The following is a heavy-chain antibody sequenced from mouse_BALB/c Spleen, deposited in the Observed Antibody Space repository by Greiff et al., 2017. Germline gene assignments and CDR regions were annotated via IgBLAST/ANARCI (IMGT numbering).Heavy chain of an antibody. D-gene: IGHD2-3*01. CDR1: GYAFTNYL. Sequence: VQLQQSGAELVRPGTSVKVSCKASGYAFTNYLIEWVKQRPGQGLELIGVINPGSGGTNYNEKFKGKATLTADKSSSTAYMQLSSLTSDDSAVYFCAREGWLPFAYWGQGTLVTVSA. J-gene: IGHJ3*01. V-gene: IGHV1-54*01. CDR2: INPGSGGT. CDR3: AREGWLPFAY.